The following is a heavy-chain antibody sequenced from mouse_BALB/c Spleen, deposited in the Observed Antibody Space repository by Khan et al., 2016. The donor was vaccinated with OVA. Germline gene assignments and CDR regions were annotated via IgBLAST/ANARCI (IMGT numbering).Heavy chain of an antibody. J-gene: IGHJ4*01. CDR1: GYTFTSYW. V-gene: IGHV1S41*01. CDR2: IAPGSGST. D-gene: IGHD1-1*01. Sequence: DLVKPGASVKLSCKASGYTFTSYWINWIKQRPGQGLEWIGRIAPGSGSTDYNEMFKGKATLTVDTSSSTVYIQLSSLSSEDSAVYFCARENYYDSSCYAMDYWGQGTSVTVSS. CDR3: ARENYYDSSCYAMDY.